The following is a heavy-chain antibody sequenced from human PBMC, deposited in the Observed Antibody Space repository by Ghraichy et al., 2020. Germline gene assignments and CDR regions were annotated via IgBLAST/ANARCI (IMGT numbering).Heavy chain of an antibody. CDR1: GFTFSSYA. J-gene: IGHJ6*02. CDR2: ISYDGSNK. CDR3: ARDHLRGVGYYYYGMDV. D-gene: IGHD3-10*01. V-gene: IGHV3-30-3*01. Sequence: GGSLRLSCAASGFTFSSYAMHWVRQAPGKGLEWVAVISYDGSNKYYADSVKGRFTISRDNSKNTLYLQMNSLRAEDTAVYYCARDHLRGVGYYYYGMDVWGQGTTVTVSS.